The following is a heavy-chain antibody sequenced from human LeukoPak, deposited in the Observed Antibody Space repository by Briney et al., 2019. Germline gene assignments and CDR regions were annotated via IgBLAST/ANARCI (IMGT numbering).Heavy chain of an antibody. V-gene: IGHV4-4*07. J-gene: IGHJ4*02. CDR2: IYKSVIT. D-gene: IGHD3-22*01. CDR1: GGSISSYY. CDR3: ARHEESSGYPASFDY. Sequence: SETLSLTCSVSGGSISSYYLSWIRQPAGKGLKWIGRIYKSVITTNPSLKSRVTISVDTSKNQFSLKLSSVTAADTAVYYCARHEESSGYPASFDYWGQGTLVTVSS.